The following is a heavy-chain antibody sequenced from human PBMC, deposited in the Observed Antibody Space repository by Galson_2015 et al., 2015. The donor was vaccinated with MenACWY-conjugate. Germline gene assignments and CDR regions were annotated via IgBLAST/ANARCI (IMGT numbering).Heavy chain of an antibody. J-gene: IGHJ4*02. CDR1: GFTFGDYA. CDR2: IRSKAYGGTT. V-gene: IGHV3-49*03. Sequence: SLRLSCAASGFTFGDYAMSWFRQAPGKGLEWVGFIRSKAYGGTTEYAASVKGRFTISRDDSKSIAYLQMNSLKTEDTAVYYCTRDAREIQLWSLIQTQFDYWGQGTLVTVSS. CDR3: TRDAREIQLWSLIQTQFDY. D-gene: IGHD5-18*01.